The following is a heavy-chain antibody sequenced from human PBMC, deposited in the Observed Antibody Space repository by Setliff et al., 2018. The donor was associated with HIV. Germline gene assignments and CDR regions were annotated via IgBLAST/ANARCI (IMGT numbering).Heavy chain of an antibody. CDR3: ASKLHCTNGVCLDAFDI. CDR2: IIPNSGGT. D-gene: IGHD2-8*01. CDR1: GYTFTAYY. J-gene: IGHJ3*02. Sequence: ASVKVSCKSSGYTFTAYYIHWVRQAPGQGLEWMGRIIPNSGGTNHAQNFQGRVTMTRDTSISTAYMELSRLRSDDTAVYYCASKLHCTNGVCLDAFDIWGQGTRVTVSS. V-gene: IGHV1-2*06.